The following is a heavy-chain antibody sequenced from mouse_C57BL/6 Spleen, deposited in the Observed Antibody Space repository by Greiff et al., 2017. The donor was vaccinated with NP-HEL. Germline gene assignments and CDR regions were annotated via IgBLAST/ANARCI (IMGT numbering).Heavy chain of an antibody. CDR3: AADYGSSSWYFEV. Sequence: EVHVVESGGGLVKPGGSLKLSCAASGFTFSSYAMSWVRQTPEKRLEWVATISDGGSSTYYPDNVKGRFTISRDNAKNNLYLQMSHLKSEDTAMYYGAADYGSSSWYFEVWGTGTTVTVSS. J-gene: IGHJ1*03. V-gene: IGHV5-4*01. D-gene: IGHD1-1*01. CDR2: ISDGGSST. CDR1: GFTFSSYA.